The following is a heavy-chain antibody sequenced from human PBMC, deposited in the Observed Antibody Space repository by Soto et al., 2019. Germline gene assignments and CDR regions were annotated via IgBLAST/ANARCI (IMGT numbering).Heavy chain of an antibody. CDR1: GFTFSSYA. V-gene: IGHV3-30-3*01. D-gene: IGHD1-26*01. CDR2: ISYDGSNK. Sequence: QVQLVESGGGVVQPGRSLRLSCAASGFTFSSYAMHWVRQAPGKGLEWVVVISYDGSNKYYADSVKGRFTISRDNAKNTLYLQMNSLRAEDTAVYYCARDGVSEWELLSRYYFDYWGQGTLVTVSS. CDR3: ARDGVSEWELLSRYYFDY. J-gene: IGHJ4*02.